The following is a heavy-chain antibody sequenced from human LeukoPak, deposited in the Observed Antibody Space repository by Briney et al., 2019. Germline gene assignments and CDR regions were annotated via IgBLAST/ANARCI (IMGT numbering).Heavy chain of an antibody. Sequence: GESLKISCKGSGYSYTSYWIGWVRQMPGKGLEWMGIIYPGDSNTRYSPSIQGQVTISADKSINTAYLQWRSLKASDTAMYYCARVMAVASTRPFDYWGQGTLVTVSS. V-gene: IGHV5-51*01. J-gene: IGHJ4*02. CDR1: GYSYTSYW. CDR3: ARVMAVASTRPFDY. CDR2: IYPGDSNT. D-gene: IGHD6-19*01.